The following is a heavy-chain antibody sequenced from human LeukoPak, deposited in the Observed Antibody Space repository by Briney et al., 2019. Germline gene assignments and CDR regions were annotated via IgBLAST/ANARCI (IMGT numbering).Heavy chain of an antibody. D-gene: IGHD3-9*01. J-gene: IGHJ5*02. CDR1: GGSFSGYY. CDR3: ARVDLNYDILTDGQNWFDP. V-gene: IGHV4-34*01. CDR2: INDSGST. Sequence: SETLSLTCAVYGGSFSGYYWSWIRQPPGKGLEWIGEINDSGSTNYNPSLKSRVTISVDTSKNQFSLKLSSVTAAGTAVYYCARVDLNYDILTDGQNWFDPWGQGTLVTVSS.